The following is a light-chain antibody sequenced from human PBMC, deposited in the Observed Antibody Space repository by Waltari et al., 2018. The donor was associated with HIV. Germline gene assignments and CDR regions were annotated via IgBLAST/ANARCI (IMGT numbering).Light chain of an antibody. Sequence: DIQMTQSPSSLSASVGDRVTNTCRASEDITKYLNWYQHKVGEAPRLLIYAASTLHSGVPSRFVGGQSGSDFTLTITGLQSEDAATYYGQYSHRTIEVTFGPGTKVHVK. V-gene: IGKV1-39*01. CDR2: AAS. CDR1: EDITKY. J-gene: IGKJ3*01. CDR3: QYSHRTIEVT.